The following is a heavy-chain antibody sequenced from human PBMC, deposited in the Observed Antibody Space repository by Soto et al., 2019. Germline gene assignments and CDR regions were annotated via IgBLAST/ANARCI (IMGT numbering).Heavy chain of an antibody. CDR2: IRSKANSYAT. CDR3: TRHYRSHYYYGMDV. V-gene: IGHV3-73*01. J-gene: IGHJ6*02. CDR1: GFRFSSYG. Sequence: GGSLRLSCAATGFRFSSYGMNWVRQAPGKGLEWVGRIRSKANSYATAYAASVKGRFTISRDDSKNTAYLQMNSLKTEDTAVYYCTRHYRSHYYYGMDVWGQGTTVTVS. D-gene: IGHD4-4*01.